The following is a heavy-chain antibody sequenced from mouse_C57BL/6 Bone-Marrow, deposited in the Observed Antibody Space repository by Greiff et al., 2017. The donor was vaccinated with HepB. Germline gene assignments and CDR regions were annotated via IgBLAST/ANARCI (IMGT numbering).Heavy chain of an antibody. CDR2: IDPSDSET. CDR1: GYTFTSYW. V-gene: IGHV1-52*01. D-gene: IGHD1-1*01. J-gene: IGHJ4*01. Sequence: QVQLQQPGAELVRPGSSVKLSCKASGYTFTSYWMHWVKQRPIQGLEWIGNIDPSDSETHYNQKFKDKATLTVDKSSSTAYMQLSSLTSEDSAVYYWARGGTTLVPFMDYWGQGTSVTVSS. CDR3: ARGGTTLVPFMDY.